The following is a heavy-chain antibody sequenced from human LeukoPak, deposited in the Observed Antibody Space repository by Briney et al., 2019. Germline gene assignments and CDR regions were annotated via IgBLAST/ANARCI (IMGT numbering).Heavy chain of an antibody. V-gene: IGHV3-30*02. D-gene: IGHD6-6*01. J-gene: IGHJ6*03. Sequence: GGSLRLSCAASGFTFSGYGMHWVRQAPGKGLEWVAFIHYDGSDKYYADSVKGRFTISRDNAKNSLYLQMNSLRAEDTAVYYCARVGQQLVRYYMDVWGKGTTVTVSS. CDR1: GFTFSGYG. CDR3: ARVGQQLVRYYMDV. CDR2: IHYDGSDK.